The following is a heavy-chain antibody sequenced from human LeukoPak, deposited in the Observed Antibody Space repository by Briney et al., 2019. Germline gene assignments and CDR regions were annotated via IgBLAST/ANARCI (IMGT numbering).Heavy chain of an antibody. J-gene: IGHJ4*02. CDR1: GFTFSDYY. D-gene: IGHD3-16*01. V-gene: IGHV3-11*04. Sequence: GGSLRLSCAASGFTFSDYYMSWIRQAPGKGLDWVSYISSSGSTIYYADSVKGRFTISRDNAKNSLYLQMNSLRAEDTAVYYCARDRDVRHYYFDYWGQGTLVTVSS. CDR2: ISSSGSTI. CDR3: ARDRDVRHYYFDY.